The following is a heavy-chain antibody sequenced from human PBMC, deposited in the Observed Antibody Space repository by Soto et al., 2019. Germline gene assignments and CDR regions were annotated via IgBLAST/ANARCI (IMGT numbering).Heavy chain of an antibody. CDR1: EGTVRNRGCY. CDR2: VYYSGST. Sequence: LRWTVAEGTVRNRGCYWIMKHKPPGKGLEWIGSVYYSGSTNYNPSLESRVTISVDTSKNQFSLKLSSVTAADTAVYYCAGGGDYDLWSGPQIDYWGQGTLVSVSS. D-gene: IGHD3-3*01. J-gene: IGHJ4*02. V-gene: IGHV4-61*08. CDR3: AGGGDYDLWSGPQIDY.